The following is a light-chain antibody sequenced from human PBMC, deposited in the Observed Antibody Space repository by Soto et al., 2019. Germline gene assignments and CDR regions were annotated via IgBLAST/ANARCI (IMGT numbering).Light chain of an antibody. J-gene: IGKJ1*01. Sequence: DVQMTQSPSSLSASVGDRVTITCRASQGISNSLAWYQQKPGKAPKLLIYSASTLQSGVPSRFSGSGSGTHFTLTISSLQPEDVATYYCQKYGSAPQTFGQGNKVEIK. CDR1: QGISNS. V-gene: IGKV1-27*01. CDR2: SAS. CDR3: QKYGSAPQT.